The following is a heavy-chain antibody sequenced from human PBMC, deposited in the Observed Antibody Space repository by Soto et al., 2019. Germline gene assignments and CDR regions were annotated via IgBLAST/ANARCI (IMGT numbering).Heavy chain of an antibody. D-gene: IGHD6-6*01. V-gene: IGHV1-3*05. J-gene: IGHJ6*02. CDR3: ATDLHQQLDLLSLGMGV. CDR2: INAGNGNT. CDR1: GYTFTRYA. Sequence: VQLVQSGAEEKKPGASVKVSCKASGYTFTRYAMHWVRQSAGQRLEWMGWINAGNGNTKYLQKFQGRVTINRDPSASTANRELSSLRSADTAVDYCATDLHQQLDLLSLGMGVWGQGTTVTVS.